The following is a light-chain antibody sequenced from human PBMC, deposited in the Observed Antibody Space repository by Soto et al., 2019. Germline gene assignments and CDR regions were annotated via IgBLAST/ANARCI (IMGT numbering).Light chain of an antibody. Sequence: LTQPASVSGSPGQSITISCTGTSSDVGSYNLVSWYQQHPGKAPKLMIYEGSKRPSGVSNRFSGSKSGNTASLTISGLQAEDEADYYCCSYAGSSNVVFGGGT. CDR1: SSDVGSYNL. CDR3: CSYAGSSNVV. CDR2: EGS. J-gene: IGLJ2*01. V-gene: IGLV2-23*01.